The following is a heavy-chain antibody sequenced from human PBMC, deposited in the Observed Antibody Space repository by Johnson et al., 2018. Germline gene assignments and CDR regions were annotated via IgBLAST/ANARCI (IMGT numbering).Heavy chain of an antibody. CDR2: IWYDVSNK. CDR1: GFSFSSYG. CDR3: AREGDGGFLVVPMDV. V-gene: IGHV3-33*01. Sequence: QVQLVQSGGGVVQPGRSLRLSCAASGFSFSSYGMPWVRQAPGKGLEWVAVIWYDVSNKYYADSVKGPFTISRDNSKNTLYLQMNSLRAEDTAVYYCAREGDGGFLVVPMDVWGQGTTVTVSS. D-gene: IGHD3-10*01. J-gene: IGHJ6*02.